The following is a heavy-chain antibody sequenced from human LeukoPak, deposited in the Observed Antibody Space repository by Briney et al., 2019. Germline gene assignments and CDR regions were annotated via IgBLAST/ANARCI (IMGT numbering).Heavy chain of an antibody. CDR1: GFTFSSYS. CDR3: AIRYSGSYNDY. J-gene: IGHJ4*02. CDR2: ISSSGSTI. Sequence: GGSLRLSCAASGFTFSSYSMNWVRQAPGKGLEWVSYISSSGSTIYYADSVKGRFTISRDNAKNSLYLQMNSLRAEDTAVYYCAIRYSGSYNDYWGQGTLVTVSS. D-gene: IGHD1-26*01. V-gene: IGHV3-48*04.